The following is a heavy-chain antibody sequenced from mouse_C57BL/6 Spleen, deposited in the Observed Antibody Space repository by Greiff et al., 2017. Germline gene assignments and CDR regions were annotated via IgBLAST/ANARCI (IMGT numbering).Heavy chain of an antibody. V-gene: IGHV1-52*01. J-gene: IGHJ1*03. CDR1: GYTFTSYW. CDR3: ARGLPSYGSSYGYFDV. D-gene: IGHD1-1*01. CDR2: IDPSDSET. Sequence: QLQQPGAELVRPGSSVKLSCKASGYTFTSYWMHWVKQRPIQGLEWIGNIDPSDSETHYNQKFKDKATLTVDKSSSTAYMQLSSLTSEDSAVYYCARGLPSYGSSYGYFDVWGTGTTVTVSS.